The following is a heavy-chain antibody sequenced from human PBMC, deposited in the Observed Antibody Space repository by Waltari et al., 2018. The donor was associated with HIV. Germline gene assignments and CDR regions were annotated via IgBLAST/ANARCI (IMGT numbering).Heavy chain of an antibody. D-gene: IGHD3-10*01. J-gene: IGHJ4*02. V-gene: IGHV3-30*18. CDR2: MSYDGKS. CDR3: AKDLNKFYHGSGFDF. Sequence: VQLVESGGGVVQSGGPLSLSCEVTGIAVLASGLHWVRQAPGKGLEWVAVMSYDGKSFYSDDVKGRFTMSRDTSKNTILLQMDRLKVGDGAVYHCAKDLNKFYHGSGFDFWGPGTPVTV. CDR1: GIAVLASG.